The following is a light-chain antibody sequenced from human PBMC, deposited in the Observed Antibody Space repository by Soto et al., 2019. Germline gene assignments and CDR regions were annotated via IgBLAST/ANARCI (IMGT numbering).Light chain of an antibody. V-gene: IGKV3-20*01. CDR2: GAS. CDR3: QQYGSSLWT. J-gene: IGKJ1*01. Sequence: ELVFTQSPSTLSLSPGARATLSCRASQSVSSYLAWYQQKPGQAPRLLIYGASSRATGIPDRFSGSGSGTDLTITISRLEPEDGAVYEGQQYGSSLWTFCQGTKVDI. CDR1: QSVSSY.